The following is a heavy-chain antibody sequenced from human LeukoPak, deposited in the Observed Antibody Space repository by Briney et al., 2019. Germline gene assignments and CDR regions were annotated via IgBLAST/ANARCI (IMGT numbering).Heavy chain of an antibody. D-gene: IGHD6-19*01. Sequence: GTSLRLSCVASGFSFSNHGMHWGRQAPGKGLEWVSVIASDGGAKFYADSVKGRFTLSRDNSKNMFFLQMNFLTVEDTAIYYCAREATWGQWYFDHWAREPRSPSLQ. V-gene: IGHV3-30*03. CDR2: IASDGGAK. CDR1: GFSFSNHG. CDR3: AREATWGQWYFDH. J-gene: IGHJ4*02.